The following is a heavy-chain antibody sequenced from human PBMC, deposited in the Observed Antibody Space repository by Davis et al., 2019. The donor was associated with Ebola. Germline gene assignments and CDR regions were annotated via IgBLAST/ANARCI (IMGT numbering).Heavy chain of an antibody. J-gene: IGHJ4*02. CDR1: GYTFTSFG. CDR2: ISTDNGNS. CDR3: ARGGYTWNNVPSPIDY. V-gene: IGHV1-18*01. Sequence: ASVKVSCKTSGYTFTSFGITWVRQAPGQGLEWMGWISTDNGNSNYEQKFQGRVTMTTDTSTSTAYMELRSLRSDETAVYYCARGGYTWNNVPSPIDYWGQGALVTVSS. D-gene: IGHD1/OR15-1a*01.